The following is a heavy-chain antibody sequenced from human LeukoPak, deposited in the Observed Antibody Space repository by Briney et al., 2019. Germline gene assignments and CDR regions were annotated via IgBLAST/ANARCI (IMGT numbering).Heavy chain of an antibody. CDR2: IYTSGST. V-gene: IGHV4-61*02. CDR3: ARTDYGDYDAFDI. CDR1: GGSISSGSYY. J-gene: IGHJ3*02. Sequence: PSQTLSLTCTVSGGSISSGSYYWSWIRQPAGKGLEWIGRIYTSGSTNYNPSLKSRVTISVDTSKNQFSLKLSSVTAADTAVYYCARTDYGDYDAFDIWGQGTMVTVSS. D-gene: IGHD4-17*01.